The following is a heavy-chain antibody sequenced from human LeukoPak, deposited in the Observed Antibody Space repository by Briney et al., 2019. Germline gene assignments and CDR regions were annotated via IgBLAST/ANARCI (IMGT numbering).Heavy chain of an antibody. CDR2: IYYSGST. CDR1: GGSISSSSYY. Sequence: SETLSLTCTVSGGSISSSSYYWGWIRQPPGKGLEWIGSIYYSGSTYYNPSLKSRVTISVDTSKNQFSLKLSSVTAADTAVFYCASGYSYDLFDYWGQGTLVTVSS. D-gene: IGHD5-18*01. CDR3: ASGYSYDLFDY. J-gene: IGHJ4*02. V-gene: IGHV4-39*07.